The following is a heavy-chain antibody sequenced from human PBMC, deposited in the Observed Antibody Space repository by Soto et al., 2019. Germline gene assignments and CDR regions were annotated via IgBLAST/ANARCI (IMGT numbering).Heavy chain of an antibody. CDR3: ATVFFCVLRYPRYLTAFPCKRTSDL. Sequence: SETRSLTCTVSGASITTNTYYWDWIRQPPGKGLEWIGSISYSGSTYYNSSLKCRVTRSVDTSKNQFSLKLSSVTAADTAVYYCATVFFCVLRYPRYLTAFPCKRTSDL. D-gene: IGHD1-26*01. CDR2: ISYSGST. J-gene: IGHJ2*01. V-gene: IGHV4-39*01. CDR1: GASITTNTYY.